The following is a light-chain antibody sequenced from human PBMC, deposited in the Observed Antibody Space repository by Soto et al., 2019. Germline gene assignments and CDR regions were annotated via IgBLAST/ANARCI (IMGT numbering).Light chain of an antibody. Sequence: DIQMTQSPSSLSASVGDIVTITCRATQGISNYLASYQQKPGKVPKLLIYAASTLQSGVPSRFSGSGSGTDFTLTISSLQPEDVATYYCQKYDSALGTFGQGTKVEL. J-gene: IGKJ1*01. V-gene: IGKV1-27*01. CDR1: QGISNY. CDR2: AAS. CDR3: QKYDSALGT.